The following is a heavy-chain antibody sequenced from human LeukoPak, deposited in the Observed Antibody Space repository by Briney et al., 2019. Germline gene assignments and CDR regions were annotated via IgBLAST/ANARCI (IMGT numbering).Heavy chain of an antibody. Sequence: GGTLRLSCAASGFTFSSYGMSWVRQAPGKGLGWVSAISGSGGSTYYADSVKGRFTISRDNSKNTLYLQMNSLRAEDTAVYYCAAGTQWLEAFDYWGQGTLVTVSS. CDR1: GFTFSSYG. CDR2: ISGSGGST. D-gene: IGHD6-19*01. J-gene: IGHJ4*02. CDR3: AAGTQWLEAFDY. V-gene: IGHV3-23*01.